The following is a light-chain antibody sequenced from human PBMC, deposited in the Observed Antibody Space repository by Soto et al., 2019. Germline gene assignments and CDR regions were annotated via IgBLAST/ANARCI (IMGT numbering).Light chain of an antibody. CDR2: DVS. Sequence: QSVLTQPASVSGSPGQSLTIACTGTSSDVGGYNYVSWYQQYPGKAPRLVISDVSNRPSGVSNRFSGSKSGNSASLTISGLQAEDEADYYCSSYTSSSTYVFGTGTKVTVL. J-gene: IGLJ1*01. CDR3: SSYTSSSTYV. V-gene: IGLV2-14*01. CDR1: SSDVGGYNY.